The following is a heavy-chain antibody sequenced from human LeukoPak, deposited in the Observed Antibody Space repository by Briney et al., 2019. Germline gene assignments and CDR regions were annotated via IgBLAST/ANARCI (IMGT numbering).Heavy chain of an antibody. CDR3: ARVGGSGSYYNVIGAFDI. CDR1: GYTFTGYY. J-gene: IGHJ3*02. V-gene: IGHV1-2*02. Sequence: ASVKVSCKASGYTFTGYYMHWVRQAPGQGLEWMGWINPNSGGTNYAQKFQGRVTMTRDTSISTAYMELSRLRSDDTAVYYCARVGGSGSYYNVIGAFDIWGQGTMVTVSS. D-gene: IGHD3-10*01. CDR2: INPNSGGT.